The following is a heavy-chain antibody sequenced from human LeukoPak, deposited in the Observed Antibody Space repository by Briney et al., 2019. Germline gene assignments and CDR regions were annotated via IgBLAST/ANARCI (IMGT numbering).Heavy chain of an antibody. CDR2: IYPGDSDT. V-gene: IGHV5-51*01. J-gene: IGHJ4*02. D-gene: IGHD5-12*01. CDR3: ATGSLRGYSGYDLEFDY. Sequence: GESLKISCKGSGYSFTSYWIGWVRQMPGKGLEWMGSIYPGDSDTRYSPSFQGQVTISADKSISTAYLQWSSLKASDTAVYYCATGSLRGYSGYDLEFDYWGQGTLVTVSS. CDR1: GYSFTSYW.